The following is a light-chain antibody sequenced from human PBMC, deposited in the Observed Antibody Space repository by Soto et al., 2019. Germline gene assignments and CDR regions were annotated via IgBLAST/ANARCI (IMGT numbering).Light chain of an antibody. CDR2: GNS. V-gene: IGLV1-40*01. CDR3: QSYDNSLSWV. J-gene: IGLJ3*02. Sequence: QSVLTQPPSVSGAPGQRVIISCIGSSSNIGAKYDVHWYQHLPGTAPKLLIYGNSNRPSGVPDRFSGSKSGTSASLAITGLQAEDEADYYCQSYDNSLSWVFGGGTKLTVL. CDR1: SSNIGAKYD.